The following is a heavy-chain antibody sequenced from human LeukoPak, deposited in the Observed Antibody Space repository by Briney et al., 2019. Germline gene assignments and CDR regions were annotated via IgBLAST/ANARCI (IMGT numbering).Heavy chain of an antibody. J-gene: IGHJ5*02. D-gene: IGHD3-10*01. V-gene: IGHV1-69*06. Sequence: GASVKVSCKASGGTFSSYAISWVRQARGQGLEWMGGIIPIVGTANYAQKFQGRVTITADKSTSTAYMELSSLRSEDTAVYYCAREVGRGNLWFGEGAWFDPWGQGTLVTVSS. CDR3: AREVGRGNLWFGEGAWFDP. CDR2: IIPIVGTA. CDR1: GGTFSSYA.